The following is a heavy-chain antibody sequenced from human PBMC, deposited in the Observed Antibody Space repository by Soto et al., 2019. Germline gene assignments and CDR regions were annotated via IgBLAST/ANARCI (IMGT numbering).Heavy chain of an antibody. V-gene: IGHV3-64D*06. J-gene: IGHJ4*02. CDR3: VKDPLGSSSGWGGGFDY. CDR1: GFTFSSYA. CDR2: ISSNGGST. Sequence: GGSLRLSCSASGFTFSSYAMHWVRQAPGKGLEYVSAISSNGGSTYYADSVKGRFTISRDNSKNTLYLQMNSLRAEDTAVYYCVKDPLGSSSGWGGGFDYWGQGTLVTVSS. D-gene: IGHD6-19*01.